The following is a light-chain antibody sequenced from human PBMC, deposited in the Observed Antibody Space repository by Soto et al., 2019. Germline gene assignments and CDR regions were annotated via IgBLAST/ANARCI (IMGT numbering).Light chain of an antibody. CDR3: QQRSNWPP. J-gene: IGKJ3*01. V-gene: IGKV3-11*01. CDR1: QSVSSY. CDR2: DAS. Sequence: EIVLTQSPATLSLSPGERATLSCRASQSVSSYLAWYQQKPGQAPRLLIYDASNRATGIPARFSGCGSGTDFTLTFISLEPEEFAVYYCQQRSNWPPFGPGTKVDIK.